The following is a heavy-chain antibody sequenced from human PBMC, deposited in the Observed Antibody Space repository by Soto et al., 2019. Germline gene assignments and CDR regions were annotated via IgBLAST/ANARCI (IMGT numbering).Heavy chain of an antibody. Sequence: PGGALRLSCAASGFTFSSYTMNCGRQAPGNGLEWVSSISRSSSYRYYADSVNGRFTIARDNAKNSLYLQMNSLRGEDTAVYYCARLPLRGLWFPEYWGQGTLVTVSS. V-gene: IGHV3-21*01. D-gene: IGHD3-10*01. CDR3: ARLPLRGLWFPEY. CDR2: ISRSSSYR. J-gene: IGHJ4*02. CDR1: GFTFSSYT.